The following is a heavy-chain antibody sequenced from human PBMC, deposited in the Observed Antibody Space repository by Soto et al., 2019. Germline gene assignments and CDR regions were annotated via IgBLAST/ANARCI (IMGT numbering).Heavy chain of an antibody. J-gene: IGHJ5*01. CDR2: ISSSSSYT. D-gene: IGHD1-1*01. CDR1: GFTFSDYY. CDR3: GRELRGTGTTNWFDT. V-gene: IGHV3-11*06. Sequence: GGSLRLSCAASGFTFSDYYMSWIRHAPGKGLEWVSYISSSSSYTNYADSVKGRFTISRDNAKNSLYLQMNSLRAEDTAVYYCGRELRGTGTTNWFDTWDQETLLAVSS.